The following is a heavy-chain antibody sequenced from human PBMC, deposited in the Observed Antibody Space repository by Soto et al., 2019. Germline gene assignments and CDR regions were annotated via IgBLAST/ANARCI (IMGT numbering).Heavy chain of an antibody. V-gene: IGHV4-34*01. CDR3: ARESHDILTGPPWVWYFDL. D-gene: IGHD3-9*01. J-gene: IGHJ2*01. Sequence: QVQLQQWGAGPLRPLETLSLTCGVSGGSFSGYYWAWIRQSPGKGLEWIGEINDRGSINYNPSLKSRVTISVDTSNNHYSLNLRSVTAADPAVYYCARESHDILTGPPWVWYFDLWGRGTLVTVSS. CDR2: INDRGSI. CDR1: GGSFSGYY.